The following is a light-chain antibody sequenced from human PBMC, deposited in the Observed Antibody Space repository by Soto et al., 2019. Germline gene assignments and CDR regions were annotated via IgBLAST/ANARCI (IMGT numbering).Light chain of an antibody. V-gene: IGLV2-8*01. Sequence: QSVLTQPPSASGSPGQSVTIPCTGTSSDVGAYNYVSWYQQHPGKAPKLVIYGVTERPSGVPDRFSGSKSGNTASLTVSGLQSEDDADYCCSSYAGSSTWVFCGGTQLTVL. CDR3: SSYAGSSTWV. J-gene: IGLJ3*02. CDR1: SSDVGAYNY. CDR2: GVT.